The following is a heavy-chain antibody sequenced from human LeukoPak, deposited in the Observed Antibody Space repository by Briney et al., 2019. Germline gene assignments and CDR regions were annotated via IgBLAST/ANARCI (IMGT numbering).Heavy chain of an antibody. D-gene: IGHD6-13*01. V-gene: IGHV1-8*01. CDR3: ARSSVAAGDAFDI. J-gene: IGHJ3*02. Sequence: ASVKVSCKASGYTFTSYDINWVRQATGQGLEWMGWMNPNSGNTGYAQKFQGRVTMTRNTSISTVYMELSSLRSEDTAVYYCARSSVAAGDAFDIWGQGTMVTVSS. CDR1: GYTFTSYD. CDR2: MNPNSGNT.